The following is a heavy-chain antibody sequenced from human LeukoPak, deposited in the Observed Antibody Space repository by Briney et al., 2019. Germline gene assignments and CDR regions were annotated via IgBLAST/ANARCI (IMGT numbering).Heavy chain of an antibody. V-gene: IGHV1-2*04. Sequence: ASVKVSCKASGYTFTSYYMHWVRQAPGQGLEWMGWINPNSGGTNYAQKFQGWVTMTRDTSISTAYMELSRLRSDDTAVYYCARNMAAARLGAFDIWGQGTMVTVSS. CDR2: INPNSGGT. CDR1: GYTFTSYY. CDR3: ARNMAAARLGAFDI. D-gene: IGHD6-13*01. J-gene: IGHJ3*02.